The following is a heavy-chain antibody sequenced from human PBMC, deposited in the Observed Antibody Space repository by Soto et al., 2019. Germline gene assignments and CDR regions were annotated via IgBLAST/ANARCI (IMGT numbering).Heavy chain of an antibody. CDR3: ARTDKYDSQSTGWANRFDS. D-gene: IGHD2-8*02. CDR2: ITGAGDT. CDR1: GFTFRNYA. Sequence: EVQLLESGGGLVQPGGSLRLLCAASGFTFRNYAMTWVRQAPGKGLEWVSTITGAGDTYFADTVMGRFTISRDISKSTLFLQMDSLRAEDTAVYYCARTDKYDSQSTGWANRFDSWGQGTLVTVSS. J-gene: IGHJ4*02. V-gene: IGHV3-23*01.